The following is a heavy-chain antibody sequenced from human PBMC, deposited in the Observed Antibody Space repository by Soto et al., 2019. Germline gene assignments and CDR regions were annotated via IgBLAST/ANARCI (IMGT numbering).Heavy chain of an antibody. CDR3: AGGYLQHFDY. V-gene: IGHV4-59*01. CDR1: NGSISHYY. D-gene: IGHD1-26*01. J-gene: IGHJ4*02. Sequence: QVQLQESGPGLVRPSEALSLTCTVSNGSISHYYWSWIRQSPGKGLEWIAYIYDSGITNYNPSLSSRVTISVDTSKNQFSLKLSSVTAADTATYYCAGGYLQHFDYWGQGILVTVSS. CDR2: IYDSGIT.